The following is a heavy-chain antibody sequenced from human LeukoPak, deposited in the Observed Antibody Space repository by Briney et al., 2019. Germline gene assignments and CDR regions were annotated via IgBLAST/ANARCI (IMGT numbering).Heavy chain of an antibody. V-gene: IGHV4-59*01. J-gene: IGHJ3*02. Sequence: SETLSLTCTVSGGSISSYYWSWIRQPPGKGLEWIGYIYYSGSTNYNPSLKSRVTISVDTSKNQFSLKLSSVTAADTAVYYCAREPAGVYCSSTSCHGAFDIWGQGTMVTVSS. CDR1: GGSISSYY. CDR2: IYYSGST. D-gene: IGHD2-2*01. CDR3: AREPAGVYCSSTSCHGAFDI.